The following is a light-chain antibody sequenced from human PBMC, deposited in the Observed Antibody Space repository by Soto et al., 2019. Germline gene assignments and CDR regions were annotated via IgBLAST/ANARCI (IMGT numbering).Light chain of an antibody. CDR1: SSNIGSNP. V-gene: IGLV1-44*01. J-gene: IGLJ2*01. CDR3: AAWDDSLNGQEV. CDR2: ANN. Sequence: QSVLTQPPSASGAPGQRVTISCSGSSSNIGSNPVNWYQQLPGMAPKLLIYANNQRPSGVPDRFSGSKSGTSGSLAISGLQSEDEAYYYCAAWDDSLNGQEVFGGGTKLTVL.